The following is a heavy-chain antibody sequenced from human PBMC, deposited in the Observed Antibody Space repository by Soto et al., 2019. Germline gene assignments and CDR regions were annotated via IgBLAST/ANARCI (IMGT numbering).Heavy chain of an antibody. V-gene: IGHV4-39*01. D-gene: IGHD1-20*01. Sequence: SETLSLTGIVSGGSISSSSYYWGWIRQPPGKGLEWIGSIYYSGSTYYNPSLKSRVTISVDTSKNQFSLKLSSVTAADTAVYYCAGSLKGITGTTVLFDYWGQGTLVTVSS. CDR1: GGSISSSSYY. J-gene: IGHJ4*02. CDR3: AGSLKGITGTTVLFDY. CDR2: IYYSGST.